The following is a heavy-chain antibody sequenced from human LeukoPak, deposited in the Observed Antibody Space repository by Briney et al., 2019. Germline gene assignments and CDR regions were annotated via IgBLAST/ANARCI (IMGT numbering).Heavy chain of an antibody. CDR2: IKGDESEK. J-gene: IGHJ4*02. D-gene: IGHD3-16*01. CDR1: GFTFSSYW. CDR3: VKNGGGVLDC. Sequence: GGSLRLSCAASGFTFSSYWMSWVRQAPGKGLEWVANIKGDESEKYYVGSVKGRFTISRVNAKNSLYLQMNNLRAEDTAVYFCVKNGGGVLDCWGQGTLVTVSS. V-gene: IGHV3-7*05.